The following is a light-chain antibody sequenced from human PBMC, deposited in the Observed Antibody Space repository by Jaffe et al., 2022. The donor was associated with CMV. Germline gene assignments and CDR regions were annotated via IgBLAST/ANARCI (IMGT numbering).Light chain of an antibody. CDR3: SSYTTTTNWV. J-gene: IGLJ3*02. CDR1: SSDVGYYNY. V-gene: IGLV2-14*01. CDR2: DVS. Sequence: QSALTQPASVSGSPGQSITISCTGTSSDVGYYNYVSWYQQHPGKAPKLMIFDVSNRPSGVSNRFSGSKSGNTASLTISGLQAEDEADYYCSSYTTTTNWVFGGGTKLTVL.